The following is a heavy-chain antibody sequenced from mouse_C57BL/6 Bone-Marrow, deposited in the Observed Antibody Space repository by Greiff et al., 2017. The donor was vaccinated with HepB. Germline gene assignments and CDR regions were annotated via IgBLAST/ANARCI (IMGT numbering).Heavy chain of an antibody. CDR2: ISSGGDYI. V-gene: IGHV5-9-1*02. CDR3: TRERGYDFDY. J-gene: IGHJ2*01. CDR1: GFTFSSYA. Sequence: EVKLMDSGEGLVKPGGSLKLSCAASGFTFSSYAMSWVRQTPEKRLEWVAYISSGGDYIYYADTVKGRFTISRDNARNTLYLQMSSLKSEDTAMYYCTRERGYDFDYWGQGTTLTVSS.